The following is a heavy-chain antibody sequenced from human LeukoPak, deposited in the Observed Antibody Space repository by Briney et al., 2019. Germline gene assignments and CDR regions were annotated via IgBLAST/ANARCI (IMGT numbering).Heavy chain of an antibody. D-gene: IGHD2-2*01. V-gene: IGHV4-61*01. CDR3: ARDPGPAVMTSYWYFDL. J-gene: IGHJ2*01. CDR2: IYYSGST. CDR1: GGSVSSGRYY. Sequence: SETLSLTCTVSGGSVSSGRYYWSWIRQPPGKGLEWIGYIYYSGSTNYNPSLKSRVTISVDTSKNQFSLKLSSVTAADTAVYYCARDPGPAVMTSYWYFDLWGRGTLVTVSS.